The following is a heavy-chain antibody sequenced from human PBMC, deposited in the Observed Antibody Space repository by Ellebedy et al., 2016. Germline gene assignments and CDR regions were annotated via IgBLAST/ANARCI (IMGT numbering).Heavy chain of an antibody. Sequence: ASVKVSXKASGYTFRSYTISWVRQAPGQGLEWMGWISVYNGDTHYAQKVQGRVTMTTDTSMRTAYLEVRSLRSADTAVYYCVREGGGGWFDPWGQGTLATVSS. V-gene: IGHV1-18*01. D-gene: IGHD4-23*01. CDR3: VREGGGGWFDP. CDR2: ISVYNGDT. CDR1: GYTFRSYT. J-gene: IGHJ5*02.